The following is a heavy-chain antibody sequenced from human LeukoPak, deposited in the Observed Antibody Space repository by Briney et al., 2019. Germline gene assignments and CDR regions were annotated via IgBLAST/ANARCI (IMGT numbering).Heavy chain of an antibody. V-gene: IGHV4-59*01. CDR1: GGSISSYY. CDR3: ARERIMITFGGVMDNWFDP. CDR2: IYYSGST. D-gene: IGHD3-16*01. J-gene: IGHJ5*02. Sequence: SETLSLTCTVSGGSISSYYWSWIRQPPGKGLEWIGYIYYSGSTNYNPSLKSRVTISVDTSKNQFSLKLSSVTAADTAVYYCARERIMITFGGVMDNWFDPWGQGTLVTVSS.